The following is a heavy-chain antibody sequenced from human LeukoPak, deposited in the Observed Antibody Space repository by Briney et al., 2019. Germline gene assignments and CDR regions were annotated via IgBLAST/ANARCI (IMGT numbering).Heavy chain of an antibody. V-gene: IGHV4-34*01. CDR2: INHSGST. J-gene: IGHJ4*02. Sequence: SETLSLTCAVYGGSFSGYYWSWIRQPPGKGLEWIGEINHSGSTNYNPSLKSRVTISVDTSKNQFSLKLSSVTAADTAVYYCASIAAADYFDYWGQGTLVTVAS. CDR1: GGSFSGYY. D-gene: IGHD6-13*01. CDR3: ASIAAADYFDY.